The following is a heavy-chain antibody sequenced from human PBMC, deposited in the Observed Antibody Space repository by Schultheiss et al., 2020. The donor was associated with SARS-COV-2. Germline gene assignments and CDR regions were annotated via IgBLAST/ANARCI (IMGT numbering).Heavy chain of an antibody. J-gene: IGHJ4*02. CDR1: GFTFSSYS. D-gene: IGHD6-13*01. V-gene: IGHV3-30*03. CDR2: ISYDGSNK. Sequence: GESLKISCAASGFTFSSYSMNWVRQAPGKGLEWVAVISYDGSNKYYADSVKGRFTISRDNSKNTLYLQMNSLRAEDTAVYYCAGSWVGGLWGQGTLVTVSS. CDR3: AGSWVGGL.